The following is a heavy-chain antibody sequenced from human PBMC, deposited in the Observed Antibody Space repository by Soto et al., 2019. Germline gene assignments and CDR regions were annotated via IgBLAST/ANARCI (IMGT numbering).Heavy chain of an antibody. V-gene: IGHV3-30*18. D-gene: IGHD3-3*01. Sequence: GGSLRLSCAASGFTFSSYGMHWVRQAPGKGLEWVAVISYDGSNKYYADSVKGRFTISRDNSKNTLYLQMNSLRAEDTAVYYCAKSHFLEWLLNLLDYWGQGTLVTVSS. CDR1: GFTFSSYG. CDR2: ISYDGSNK. CDR3: AKSHFLEWLLNLLDY. J-gene: IGHJ4*02.